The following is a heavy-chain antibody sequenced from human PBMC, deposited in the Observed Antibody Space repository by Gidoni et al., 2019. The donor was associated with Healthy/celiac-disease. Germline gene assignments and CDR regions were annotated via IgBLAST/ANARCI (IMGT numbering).Heavy chain of an antibody. D-gene: IGHD4-17*01. CDR2: IYYSGST. CDR1: GGSLSSRSYY. J-gene: IGHJ6*03. Sequence: QLQLQESGPGLVKPSATLSLTCTVSGGSLSSRSYYWGWLRQPPGKGLEWIGSIYYSGSTYYNPSLKSRVTISVDTSKNQFSLKLSSVTAADTAVYYCARGGYGDYYYYYYMDVWGKGTTVTVSS. CDR3: ARGGYGDYYYYYYMDV. V-gene: IGHV4-39*01.